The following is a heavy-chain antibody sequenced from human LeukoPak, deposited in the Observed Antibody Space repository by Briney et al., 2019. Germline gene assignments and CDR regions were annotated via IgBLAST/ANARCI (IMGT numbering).Heavy chain of an antibody. J-gene: IGHJ4*02. CDR1: GFTFSSYA. CDR2: ISGSGGST. Sequence: GGSLRLSCAASGFTFSSYAMSWVRQAPGKGLEWVSAISGSGGSTYYADSVKGRFTLSRDNSKNTLYLQMNSLRAEDTAVYYCATPGTYCSGGSCYPPGYWGQGTLVTVSS. V-gene: IGHV3-23*01. CDR3: ATPGTYCSGGSCYPPGY. D-gene: IGHD2-15*01.